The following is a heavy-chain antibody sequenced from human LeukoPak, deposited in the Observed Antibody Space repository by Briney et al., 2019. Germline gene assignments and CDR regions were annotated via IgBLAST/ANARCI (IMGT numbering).Heavy chain of an antibody. V-gene: IGHV3-48*01. D-gene: IGHD2-2*01. CDR3: ARDGPPAGAGDFDY. CDR1: GFSTRTYS. J-gene: IGHJ4*02. CDR2: IGSTSI. Sequence: GGSLRLSCAASGFSTRTYSMGWVRQAPGKGLEWVSYIGSTSIYADSVKGRFTISRDNAKNTLYLQMNSPRAEDTAVYYCARDGPPAGAGDFDYRGQGTPVTVSS.